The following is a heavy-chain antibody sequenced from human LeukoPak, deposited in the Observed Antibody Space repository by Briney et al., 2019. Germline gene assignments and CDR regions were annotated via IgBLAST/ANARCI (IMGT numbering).Heavy chain of an antibody. CDR1: GGSISNDDYS. V-gene: IGHV4-30-2*01. CDR3: ARDSLSTFDY. Sequence: SETLSLTCAVSGGSISNDDYSWSWIRQPPGKGLGWIGYIYHRGTTYYNPSLKSRVTISLARSQTQFSLKLSSVTAADTAVYYCARDSLSTFDYWGQGVLVTVAS. D-gene: IGHD2/OR15-2a*01. J-gene: IGHJ4*02. CDR2: IYHRGTT.